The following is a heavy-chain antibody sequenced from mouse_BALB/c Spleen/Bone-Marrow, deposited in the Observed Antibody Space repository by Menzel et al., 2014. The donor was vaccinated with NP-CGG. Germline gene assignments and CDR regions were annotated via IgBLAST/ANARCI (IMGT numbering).Heavy chain of an antibody. Sequence: EVQLVESGGGLVKPGGSLKLSCAASGFTFSDYYMYWVRQTPEKRLEWVATISDGGSYTYYPDSVKGRFTISRDNAKNNLYLQMSSLKSEDTAMYYCANYYSSAWLAYWGQGTLVTVSA. CDR2: ISDGGSYT. CDR3: ANYYSSAWLAY. J-gene: IGHJ3*01. CDR1: GFTFSDYY. V-gene: IGHV5-4*02. D-gene: IGHD1-1*01.